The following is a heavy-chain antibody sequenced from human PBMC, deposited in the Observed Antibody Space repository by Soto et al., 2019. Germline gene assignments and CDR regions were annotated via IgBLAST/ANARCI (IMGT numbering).Heavy chain of an antibody. D-gene: IGHD3-9*01. J-gene: IGHJ4*02. CDR1: GWSFSGYY. V-gene: IGHV4-34*01. Sequence: PSETLSLTCAVYGWSFSGYYWSWIRQPPGKGLEWIGEINHSGSTNYNPSLKSRVTISLDKSKSQFSLKLNSVTAADSAVYFCARLEGLATISYYFDFWGPGALVTVSS. CDR2: INHSGST. CDR3: ARLEGLATISYYFDF.